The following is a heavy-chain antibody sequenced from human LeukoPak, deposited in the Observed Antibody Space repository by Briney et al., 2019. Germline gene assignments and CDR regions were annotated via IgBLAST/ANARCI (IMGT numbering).Heavy chain of an antibody. Sequence: GGSLRLSCAASGFTFSSYGMHWVRQAPGKGLEGVAGITYDGSNKYSVDSVKGRFTISRDNSKNTLYLQMNSLRAEDTALYYCANGVAVAGTPPFDYWGQGTLVTVSS. J-gene: IGHJ4*02. CDR2: ITYDGSNK. CDR1: GFTFSSYG. D-gene: IGHD6-19*01. V-gene: IGHV3-30*18. CDR3: ANGVAVAGTPPFDY.